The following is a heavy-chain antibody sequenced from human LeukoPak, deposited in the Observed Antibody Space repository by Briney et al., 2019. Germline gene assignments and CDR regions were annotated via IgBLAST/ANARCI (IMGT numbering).Heavy chain of an antibody. CDR2: ISHGAGT. J-gene: IGHJ4*02. CDR3: ARDHDVWVAPYFDY. Sequence: SETLSLTCTVSGYSITTGYFWARIRQPPGKGLEWIGSISHGAGTYYNPSLKSRVTMSLDTSKNQFSVNLNSVTAADTAVYYCARDHDVWVAPYFDYWGQGNLVSVSP. CDR1: GYSITTGYF. D-gene: IGHD5-12*01. V-gene: IGHV4-38-2*02.